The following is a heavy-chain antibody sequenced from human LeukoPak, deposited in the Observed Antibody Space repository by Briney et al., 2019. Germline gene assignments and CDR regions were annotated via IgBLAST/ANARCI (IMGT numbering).Heavy chain of an antibody. D-gene: IGHD6-13*01. V-gene: IGHV3-23*01. Sequence: QPGGSLRLSCAASGFTFSDYAMNWVRQAPGTGLEWVSAISGSGGSTYYADSVKGRFTISRDNSKSTLFLQVNTLRAEDTAVYYCALRKTHTYSSSWYLLDYWGQGTLVTVSS. J-gene: IGHJ4*02. CDR3: ALRKTHTYSSSWYLLDY. CDR2: ISGSGGST. CDR1: GFTFSDYA.